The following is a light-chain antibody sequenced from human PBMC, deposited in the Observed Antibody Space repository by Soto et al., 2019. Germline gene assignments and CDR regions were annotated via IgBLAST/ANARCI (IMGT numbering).Light chain of an antibody. J-gene: IGKJ5*01. CDR1: QSISSSY. Sequence: DIVLTQSPGTLSLSPGERATLSCRASQSISSSYLAWYQQRPGQAPRLLIHDASTRATGIPDRFSGSGSGTDFSLTISRLEPEDCAVYYCQQSGSSRITFGHGTRLDIK. CDR2: DAS. V-gene: IGKV3-20*01. CDR3: QQSGSSRIT.